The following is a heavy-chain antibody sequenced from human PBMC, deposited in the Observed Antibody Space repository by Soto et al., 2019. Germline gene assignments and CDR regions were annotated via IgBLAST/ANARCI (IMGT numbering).Heavy chain of an antibody. CDR3: ASGGDVPYYYYGMDV. CDR2: ISGYNGKT. Sequence: QVQLVQSGGEVRKPGASVTVSCKASGYTFTSYGISWVRQAPGQGLEWMGWISGYNGKTNYAQKVQDRVTMTTDESTSTVYLELGSMRFDDTAVYYCASGGDVPYYYYGMDVLGQGTTVTV. D-gene: IGHD2-21*02. V-gene: IGHV1-18*01. CDR1: GYTFTSYG. J-gene: IGHJ6*02.